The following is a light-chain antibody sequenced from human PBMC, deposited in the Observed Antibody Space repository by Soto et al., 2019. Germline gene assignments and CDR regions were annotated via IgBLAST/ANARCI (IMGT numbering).Light chain of an antibody. V-gene: IGKV1-12*01. Sequence: IQMTQSPSSLSASIGDRVTLTCRASQGIYRRLAWYQQKPGKAPELLIYATSTLQNGVPSRFSGSGFGTDFTLSISSLQPEDSASYFCQQTDDFPLTFGGGTKVDIK. CDR1: QGIYRR. CDR3: QQTDDFPLT. J-gene: IGKJ4*01. CDR2: ATS.